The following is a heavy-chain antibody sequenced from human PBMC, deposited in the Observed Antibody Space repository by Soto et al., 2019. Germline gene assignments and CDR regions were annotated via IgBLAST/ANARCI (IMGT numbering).Heavy chain of an antibody. CDR1: GGTFSSYA. CDR3: AMHLRYSSSWYGWFDP. CDR2: IIPIFGTA. D-gene: IGHD6-13*01. J-gene: IGHJ5*02. Sequence: QVQLVQSGAEVKKPGSSVKVSCKASGGTFSSYAISWVRQAPGQGLEWMGGIIPIFGTANYAQKFQGRVTITADESTSTAYMELSSLRSEDTAVYYCAMHLRYSSSWYGWFDPWGQGTLVTVSS. V-gene: IGHV1-69*01.